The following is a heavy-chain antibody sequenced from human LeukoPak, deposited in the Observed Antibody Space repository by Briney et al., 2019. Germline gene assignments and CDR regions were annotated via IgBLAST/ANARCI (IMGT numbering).Heavy chain of an antibody. V-gene: IGHV3-23*01. Sequence: QPGGSLRLSCAASGFTFSSYAMSWVRQAPGKGLEWVSAISGSGGSTYYADSVKGRFTISRDNSKNTLYLQMNSLRAEDTAEYYCAKDGYYYDSSGYYDGGYFDYWGQGTLVTVSS. CDR1: GFTFSSYA. J-gene: IGHJ4*02. CDR2: ISGSGGST. CDR3: AKDGYYYDSSGYYDGGYFDY. D-gene: IGHD3-22*01.